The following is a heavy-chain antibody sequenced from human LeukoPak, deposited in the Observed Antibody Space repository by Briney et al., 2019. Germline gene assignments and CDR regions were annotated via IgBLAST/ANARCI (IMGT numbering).Heavy chain of an antibody. Sequence: PGGSLRLSCTASGFTLSSYAMSWVRQAPGEGLEWVSTISGSADNTNYAEAVKGRFTISRDNSKNTMYLQMNSLRAEDTAVYYCARGFVAADGLYYFDCWGQGTLVTVSS. D-gene: IGHD6-13*01. V-gene: IGHV3-23*01. CDR2: ISGSADNT. CDR3: ARGFVAADGLYYFDC. J-gene: IGHJ4*02. CDR1: GFTLSSYA.